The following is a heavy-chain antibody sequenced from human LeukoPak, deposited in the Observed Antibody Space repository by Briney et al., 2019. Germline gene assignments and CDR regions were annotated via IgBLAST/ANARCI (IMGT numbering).Heavy chain of an antibody. V-gene: IGHV3-23*01. CDR1: GFAFTSYA. J-gene: IGHJ4*02. Sequence: GGSLRLSCAASGFAFTSYAMSWVRHAPGKGLEWVSGISESGGSTSYAGSVKGRLTISRDNSKNTLYLQMNSLRVEDTAVYYCAKGHYSGSSTYYFDYWGQGTLVTVSS. CDR3: AKGHYSGSSTYYFDY. D-gene: IGHD1-26*01. CDR2: ISESGGST.